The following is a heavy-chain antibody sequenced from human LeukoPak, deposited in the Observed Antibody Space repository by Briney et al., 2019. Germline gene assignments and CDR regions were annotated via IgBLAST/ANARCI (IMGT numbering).Heavy chain of an antibody. V-gene: IGHV3-7*01. Sequence: PGGSLRLSCAASGFTVSSNYMSWVRQAPGKGLEWVASIKQDGSEKYYVDSVKGRVTISRDNAKNSLYLQMNSLRAEDTAVYYCARVFGAGYSDYWGRGTLVTVSP. D-gene: IGHD4/OR15-4a*01. CDR2: IKQDGSEK. CDR3: ARVFGAGYSDY. J-gene: IGHJ4*02. CDR1: GFTVSSNY.